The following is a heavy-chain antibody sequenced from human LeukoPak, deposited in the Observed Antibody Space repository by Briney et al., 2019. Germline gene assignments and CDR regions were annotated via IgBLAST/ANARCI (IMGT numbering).Heavy chain of an antibody. CDR1: GSTFSSYW. CDR3: ARDGEMTTVTIADY. J-gene: IGHJ4*02. D-gene: IGHD4-11*01. Sequence: QPGGSLRLSCAASGSTFSSYWMSWVRQAPGKGLEWVANIKQDGSEKYYVDSVKGRFTISRDNAKNSLYLQMNSLRAEDTAVYYCARDGEMTTVTIADYWGQGTLVTVSS. CDR2: IKQDGSEK. V-gene: IGHV3-7*05.